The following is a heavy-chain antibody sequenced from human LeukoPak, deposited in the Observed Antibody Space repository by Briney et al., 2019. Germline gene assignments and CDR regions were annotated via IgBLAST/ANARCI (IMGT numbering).Heavy chain of an antibody. J-gene: IGHJ6*02. D-gene: IGHD3-22*01. V-gene: IGHV3-21*04. Sequence: GGSLRLSCAASGFTFSSYSMNWVRQAPGKGLEWVSSISSSSSYIYYADSVKGRFTISRDNSKNTLYLQMNSLRAEDTAVYYCARDSSGYYPLLRYGMDVWGQGTTVTVSS. CDR2: ISSSSSYI. CDR1: GFTFSSYS. CDR3: ARDSSGYYPLLRYGMDV.